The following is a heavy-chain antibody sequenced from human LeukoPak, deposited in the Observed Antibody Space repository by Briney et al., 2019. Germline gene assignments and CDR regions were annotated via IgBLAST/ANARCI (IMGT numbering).Heavy chain of an antibody. Sequence: GGSLRLSCAASGFTFSSYSMNWVRQAPGKGLEWLAFIRYDGSNKNYADSVKGRFTISRDNTKSSLYLQMNSLRAEDTAVYYCAKDGGSDPDSFDIWGQGTMVTVSS. CDR3: AKDGGSDPDSFDI. D-gene: IGHD2-15*01. CDR2: IRYDGSNK. CDR1: GFTFSSYS. J-gene: IGHJ3*02. V-gene: IGHV3-30*02.